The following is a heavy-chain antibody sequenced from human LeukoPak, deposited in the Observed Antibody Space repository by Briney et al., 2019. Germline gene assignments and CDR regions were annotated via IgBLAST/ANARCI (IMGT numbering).Heavy chain of an antibody. CDR1: GFTFSSYG. D-gene: IGHD2-15*01. CDR2: IRYDGSNK. J-gene: IGHJ4*02. Sequence: PGGSLRLSCAASGFTFSSYGMHWVRQAPGKGLEWVAFIRYDGSNKYYADSVKGRFTISRDNSKNTLYLQMNSLRAEDTAVYYCARGAWDIVVVVAATHEPSFDYWGQGTLVTVSS. CDR3: ARGAWDIVVVVAATHEPSFDY. V-gene: IGHV3-30*02.